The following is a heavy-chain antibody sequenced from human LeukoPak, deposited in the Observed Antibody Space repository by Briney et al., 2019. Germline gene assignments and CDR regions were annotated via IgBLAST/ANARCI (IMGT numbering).Heavy chain of an antibody. J-gene: IGHJ4*02. D-gene: IGHD2-2*01. CDR3: ARECRTKVPAALCYFDY. CDR2: ISYDGSNK. CDR1: RFTFSSYA. Sequence: GGSLRLSCAASRFTFSSYAMHWVRQAPGKGLEWVAVISYDGSNKYYADSVKGRFTISRDNSKNTLYLQMNSLRAEDTAVYYCARECRTKVPAALCYFDYWGQGTLVTVSS. V-gene: IGHV3-30-3*01.